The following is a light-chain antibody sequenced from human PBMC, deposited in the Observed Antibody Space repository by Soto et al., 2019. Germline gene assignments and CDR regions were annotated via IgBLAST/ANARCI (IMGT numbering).Light chain of an antibody. CDR2: RAS. V-gene: IGKV3-20*01. CDR3: QKYGSSST. J-gene: IGKJ5*01. Sequence: IVMTQSPATLSVSPGERATLSCRASQSVSSNLAWYQQKRGQAPRLLIYRASSRPTGIPDRFSGSGSGTDFTLTISRLEPEDFAVYYCQKYGSSSTFGQGTRLEIK. CDR1: QSVSSN.